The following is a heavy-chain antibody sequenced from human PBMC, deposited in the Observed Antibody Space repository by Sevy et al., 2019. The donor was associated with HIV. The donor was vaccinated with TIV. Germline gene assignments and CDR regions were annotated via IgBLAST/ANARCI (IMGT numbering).Heavy chain of an antibody. Sequence: SETLSLTCTVSGGSISSTSYFWGWIRQPPGKGLEWIGTIYYSGTTYYNPSLQSRVTLSVDTSKNQFSLRLSSVTAADTVVYYCARQLFYGSGSYYHLWGQGTLVTVSS. D-gene: IGHD3-10*01. J-gene: IGHJ4*02. CDR3: ARQLFYGSGSYYHL. CDR2: IYYSGTT. CDR1: GGSISSTSYF. V-gene: IGHV4-39*01.